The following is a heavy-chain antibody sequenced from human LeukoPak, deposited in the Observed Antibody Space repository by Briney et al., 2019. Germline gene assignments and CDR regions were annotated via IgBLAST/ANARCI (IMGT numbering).Heavy chain of an antibody. V-gene: IGHV1-8*01. CDR2: MNPNSGNT. D-gene: IGHD3-10*01. CDR1: GYTFTSYD. CDR3: ARGRVGRTKGGFGESHNNWFDP. Sequence: ASVKVSCKASGYTFTSYDINWVRQATGQGLEWMGWMNPNSGNTGYAQKFQGRVTMTRNTSISTAYMELSSLRSEDTAVYYCARGRVGRTKGGFGESHNNWFDPWGQGTLVTVSS. J-gene: IGHJ5*02.